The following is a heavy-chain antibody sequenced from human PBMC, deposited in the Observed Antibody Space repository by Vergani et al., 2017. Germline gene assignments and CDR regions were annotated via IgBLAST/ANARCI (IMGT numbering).Heavy chain of an antibody. CDR3: ARGGITMVRGVIPGYGMDV. Sequence: DVQLVESGGGLVQPGGSLRLSCAASGFTFSSYSMNWVRQAPGKGLEWVSYISSSSSTIYYADSVKGRFTISRDNAKNSLYLQMNSLRAEDTAVYYCARGGITMVRGVIPGYGMDVWGQGTTVTVSS. V-gene: IGHV3-48*04. D-gene: IGHD3-10*01. J-gene: IGHJ6*02. CDR1: GFTFSSYS. CDR2: ISSSSSTI.